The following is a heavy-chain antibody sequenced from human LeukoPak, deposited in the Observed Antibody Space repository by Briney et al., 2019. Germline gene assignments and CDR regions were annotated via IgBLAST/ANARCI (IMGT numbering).Heavy chain of an antibody. CDR3: ARDVGGCSGGSCYSRDV. V-gene: IGHV3-53*01. J-gene: IGHJ6*02. Sequence: GGSLRLSCAASGFIVSGNDMSWVRQAPGKGLEWVSVIYNGGSAYYADSVKGRFTVSRDNSKNTLYLQMNSLRAEDTAVYYCARDVGGCSGGSCYSRDVWGQGTTVTVSS. CDR2: IYNGGSA. CDR1: GFIVSGND. D-gene: IGHD2-15*01.